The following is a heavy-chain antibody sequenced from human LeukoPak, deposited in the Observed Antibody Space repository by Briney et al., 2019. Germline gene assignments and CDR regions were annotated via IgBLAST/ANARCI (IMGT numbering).Heavy chain of an antibody. CDR1: GFTFSTYG. J-gene: IGHJ4*02. CDR2: ISSGGNTI. Sequence: GGSLRLSCAASGFTFSTYGMNWVRQAPGKGLEWVSYISSGGNTIYYADSVKGRFTISRDNSKNTLYLQMNSLRAEDTAVYYCAKVTSGWYRGGFDYWGQGTLVTVSS. V-gene: IGHV3-48*01. CDR3: AKVTSGWYRGGFDY. D-gene: IGHD6-19*01.